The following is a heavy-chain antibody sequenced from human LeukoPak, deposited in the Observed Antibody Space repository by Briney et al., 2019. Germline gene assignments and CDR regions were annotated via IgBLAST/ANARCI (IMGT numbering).Heavy chain of an antibody. CDR1: GYSFTSYY. CDR3: AGQYYDFWSGSQTPFDY. J-gene: IGHJ4*02. D-gene: IGHD3-3*01. V-gene: IGHV1-46*01. CDR2: INPSGGST. Sequence: ASVKVSCKASGYSFTSYYMHWMRQAPGEGLEWMGIINPSGGSTSYAQKFQGRVTMTGDTSTSTVYMELSSLRSEDTAVYYCAGQYYDFWSGSQTPFDYWGQGTLVTVSS.